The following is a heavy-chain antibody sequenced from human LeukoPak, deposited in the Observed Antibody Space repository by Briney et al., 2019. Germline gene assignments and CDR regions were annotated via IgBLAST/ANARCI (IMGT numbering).Heavy chain of an antibody. CDR3: ARDVWTYYDSWSGYSDF. CDR1: GFIFSNYW. V-gene: IGHV3-7*05. J-gene: IGHJ4*02. Sequence: GGSLRLSCATSGFIFSNYWMSWVRQAPGKGLEWVANIKQDGSNKYYVDSVKGRFTISRDNAKNSLYLQMNSLRAEDTAIYFCARDVWTYYDSWSGYSDFWGQGTLVTVSS. CDR2: IKQDGSNK. D-gene: IGHD3-3*01.